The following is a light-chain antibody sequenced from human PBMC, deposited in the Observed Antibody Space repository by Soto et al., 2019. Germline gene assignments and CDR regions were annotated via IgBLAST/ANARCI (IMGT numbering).Light chain of an antibody. CDR3: QQYDVYPLT. CDR2: GVS. J-gene: IGKJ4*01. V-gene: IGKV1-16*02. Sequence: DIQMTQSPSSLSASVGDSVTITCRASQGIRNNLAWLQQKPGKAPKSLIYGVSTLQSGVPSKFSGSGSGTVFTLTISSLQPEDFATYYCQQYDVYPLTFGGGTKVDNK. CDR1: QGIRNN.